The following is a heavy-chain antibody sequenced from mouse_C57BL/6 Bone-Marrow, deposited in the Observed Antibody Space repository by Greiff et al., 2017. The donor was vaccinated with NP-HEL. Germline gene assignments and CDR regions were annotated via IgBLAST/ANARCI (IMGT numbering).Heavy chain of an antibody. J-gene: IGHJ4*01. Sequence: EVKLVESGGGLVQPGGSLKLSCAASGFTFSDYYMYWVRQTPEKRLEWVAYISNGGGSTYYPDTVKGRFTISRDNAKNTLYLQMSRLKSEDTAMYYCARRDYYGSSYDYAMDYWGQGTSVTVSS. CDR3: ARRDYYGSSYDYAMDY. CDR2: ISNGGGST. CDR1: GFTFSDYY. D-gene: IGHD1-1*01. V-gene: IGHV5-12*01.